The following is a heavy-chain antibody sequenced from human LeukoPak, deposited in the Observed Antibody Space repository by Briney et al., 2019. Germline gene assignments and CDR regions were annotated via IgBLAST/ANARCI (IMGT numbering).Heavy chain of an antibody. CDR3: VKDRWIDY. CDR1: GFTFSAYT. V-gene: IGHV3-64D*09. J-gene: IGHJ4*02. D-gene: IGHD5-24*01. CDR2: ISSNGGKT. Sequence: GGSLRLSCSVSGFTFSAYTMHWVPQTPGRGLQYVSSISSNGGKTYYADSVKGRFTISRDNSKNTLYLQMSSLRLEDTAVYYCVKDRWIDYWGQGVLVTVSS.